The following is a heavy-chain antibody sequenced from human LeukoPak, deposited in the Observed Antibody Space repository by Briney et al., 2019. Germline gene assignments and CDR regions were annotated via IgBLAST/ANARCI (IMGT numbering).Heavy chain of an antibody. J-gene: IGHJ4*02. CDR3: ARNYVYGDYLGY. Sequence: ASVKVSCKASGYTFTSYGFSWVRQAPGQGLEWMGWIIGYNGNTKYAHKFQGRVTMTTDTSTSTAYMELRSLRSDDTAVYYCARNYVYGDYLGYWGQGTLVTVSS. V-gene: IGHV1-18*01. CDR2: IIGYNGNT. CDR1: GYTFTSYG. D-gene: IGHD4-17*01.